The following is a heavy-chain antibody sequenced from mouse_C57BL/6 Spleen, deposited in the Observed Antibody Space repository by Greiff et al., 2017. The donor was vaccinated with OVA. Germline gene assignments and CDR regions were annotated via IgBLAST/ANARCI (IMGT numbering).Heavy chain of an antibody. CDR3: AREGGPYYSNYVGYFDV. CDR2: INYDGSST. Sequence: EVQLVESEGGLVQPGSSMKLSCTASGFTFSDYYMAWVRQVPEKGLEWVANINYDGSSTYYLDSLKSRFIISRDNAKNILYLQRSSLKSEDTATYYCAREGGPYYSNYVGYFDVWGTGTTVTVSS. D-gene: IGHD2-5*01. J-gene: IGHJ1*03. CDR1: GFTFSDYY. V-gene: IGHV5-16*01.